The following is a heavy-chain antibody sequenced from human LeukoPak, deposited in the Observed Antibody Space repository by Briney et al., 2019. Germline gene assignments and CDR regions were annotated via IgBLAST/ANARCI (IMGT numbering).Heavy chain of an antibody. CDR3: AIEWPSSSLPPGAFDI. V-gene: IGHV1-69*13. D-gene: IGHD3-3*01. J-gene: IGHJ3*02. CDR2: IIPIFGTA. Sequence: GASVKVSCKASGYTFTDYYMHWVQQAPGKGLEWMGGIIPIFGTANYAQKFQGRVTITADESTSTAYMELSSLRSEDTAVYYCAIEWPSSSLPPGAFDIWGQGIMVTVSS. CDR1: GYTFTDYY.